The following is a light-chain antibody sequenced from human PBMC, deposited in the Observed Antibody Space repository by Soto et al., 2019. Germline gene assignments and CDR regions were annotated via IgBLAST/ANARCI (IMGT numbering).Light chain of an antibody. V-gene: IGKV1-39*01. CDR2: AAS. Sequence: DIQMTQSPSSLSASVGDRVTIPCLASQSISSDLNWYQLNPGRPPKLLIYAASTLQSGVPSRFSGSGSGTDFTLTISSLQPEDFATYYCQQSYSTPITFGQGTRLEIK. J-gene: IGKJ5*01. CDR3: QQSYSTPIT. CDR1: QSISSD.